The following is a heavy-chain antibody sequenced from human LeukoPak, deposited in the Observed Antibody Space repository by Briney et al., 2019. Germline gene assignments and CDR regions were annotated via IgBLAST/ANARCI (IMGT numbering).Heavy chain of an antibody. J-gene: IGHJ4*02. V-gene: IGHV6-1*01. CDR2: TYYKHKRYK. CDR1: TDSLSSNCTA. CDR3: AREPIVLMVYAIGGFDY. Sequence: SQTLSPTCFISTDSLSSNCTAWDWLRESPSRGLEWLRRTYYKHKRYKDYAVSLKSRITNHPEPSTNHLSLQLHSITPYITALYYSAREPIVLMVYAIGGFDYWGQGTLVTVSS. D-gene: IGHD2-8*01.